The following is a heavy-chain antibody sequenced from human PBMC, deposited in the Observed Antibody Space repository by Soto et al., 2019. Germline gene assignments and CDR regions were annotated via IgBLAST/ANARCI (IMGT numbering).Heavy chain of an antibody. CDR3: AKETSAYEIDY. CDR1: GFIFSGYA. Sequence: QVQLVESGGGVVQPGRSLRLSCAASGFIFSGYAMHWVRQAPGKGLEWVAVISYDGNTKYYADSVKGRFTVSRDNSKNTLYVQMNNLSAEATAMYYCAKETSAYEIDYCGQGTLVTVSS. V-gene: IGHV3-30-3*01. CDR2: ISYDGNTK. D-gene: IGHD5-12*01. J-gene: IGHJ4*02.